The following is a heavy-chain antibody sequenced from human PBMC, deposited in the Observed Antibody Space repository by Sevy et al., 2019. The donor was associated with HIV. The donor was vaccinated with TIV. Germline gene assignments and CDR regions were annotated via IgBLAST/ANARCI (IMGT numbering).Heavy chain of an antibody. Sequence: SETLSLTCTVSGGSITSLYWHWIRQPPGKGLEWIANIYYNGHINYNPSLKSRVTLSLDTSKNQFSLRLSSVTAADTAMYYCAGENAWGRGYSWGQGTLVTASS. V-gene: IGHV4-59*08. J-gene: IGHJ4*02. CDR3: AGENAWGRGYS. D-gene: IGHD1-26*01. CDR2: IYYNGHI. CDR1: GGSITSLY.